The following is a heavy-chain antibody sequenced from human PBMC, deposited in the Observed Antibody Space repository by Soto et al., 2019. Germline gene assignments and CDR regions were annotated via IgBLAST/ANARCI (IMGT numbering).Heavy chain of an antibody. CDR3: ARELFSGSYAPEPAFDI. D-gene: IGHD1-26*01. Sequence: GGSLRLSCAASGFTFSSYGMHWVRQAPGKGLEWVAVIWYDGSNKYYADSVKGRFTISRDNSKNTLYLQMNSLRAEDTAVYYCARELFSGSYAPEPAFDIWGQGTMVTVSS. CDR1: GFTFSSYG. CDR2: IWYDGSNK. J-gene: IGHJ3*02. V-gene: IGHV3-33*01.